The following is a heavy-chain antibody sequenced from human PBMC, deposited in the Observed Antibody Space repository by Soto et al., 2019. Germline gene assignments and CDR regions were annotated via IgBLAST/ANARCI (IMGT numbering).Heavy chain of an antibody. CDR3: ARTGYDRSGYCVDYAWDY. V-gene: IGHV3-30*04. CDR1: GFTFSKYA. D-gene: IGHD3-22*01. Sequence: GGSLRLSCAASGFTFSKYAMHWVRQARGTGLEWVAVISNDGSNPYYADSVKGRFTISRDNSKNSLYLQMNNLRGEDTAVYYCARTGYDRSGYCVDYAWDYWGQGTTVTVSS. J-gene: IGHJ6*02. CDR2: ISNDGSNP.